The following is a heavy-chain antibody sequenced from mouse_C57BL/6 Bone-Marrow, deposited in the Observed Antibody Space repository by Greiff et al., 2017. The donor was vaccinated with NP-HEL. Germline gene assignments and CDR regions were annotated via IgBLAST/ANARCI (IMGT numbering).Heavy chain of an antibody. V-gene: IGHV1-64*01. CDR3: ARGGGPPFAMDY. J-gene: IGHJ4*01. CDR2: IHPNSGST. CDR1: GYTFTSYW. Sequence: QVQLKQPGAELVKPGASVKLSCKASGYTFTSYWMHWVKQRPGQGLEWIGMIHPNSGSTNYNEKFKSKATLTVDKSSSTAYMQLSSLTSEDSAVYYCARGGGPPFAMDYWGQGTSVTVSS.